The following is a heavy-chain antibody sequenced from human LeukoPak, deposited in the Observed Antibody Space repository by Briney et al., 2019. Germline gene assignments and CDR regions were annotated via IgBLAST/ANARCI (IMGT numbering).Heavy chain of an antibody. CDR3: ARSYSYYGMDV. D-gene: IGHD5-18*01. CDR2: INSDGSST. Sequence: GGSLRLSCAASGFTFSSYWMHWVRQAPGKGLVWVSRINSDGSSTSYADSVKGRFTISRDNAKNTLYLQMNSLRAEDTAVYYCARSYSYYGMDVWGQGTTVTVSS. V-gene: IGHV3-74*01. J-gene: IGHJ6*02. CDR1: GFTFSSYW.